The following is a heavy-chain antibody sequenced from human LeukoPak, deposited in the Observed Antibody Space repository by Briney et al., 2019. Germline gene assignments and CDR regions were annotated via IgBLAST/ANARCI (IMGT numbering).Heavy chain of an antibody. J-gene: IGHJ4*02. V-gene: IGHV1-46*01. CDR1: GYTFTSYA. D-gene: IGHD1-26*01. Sequence: GASVKVSCKASGYTFTSYAMHWVRQAPGQGLEWMGIINPTSGSTSYSQKFQDRVTMTRDTSTSTVYMELSSLRSEDTAVYYCAKGDGLRRGTYYNLDYWGQGTLVTVSS. CDR2: INPTSGST. CDR3: AKGDGLRRGTYYNLDY.